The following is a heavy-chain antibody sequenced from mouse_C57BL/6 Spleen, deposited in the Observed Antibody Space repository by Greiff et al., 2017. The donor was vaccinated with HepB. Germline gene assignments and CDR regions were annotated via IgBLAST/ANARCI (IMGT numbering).Heavy chain of an antibody. CDR2: IYPGDGDT. V-gene: IGHV1-80*01. Sequence: QVQLKESGAELVKPGASVKISCKASGYAFSSYWMNWVKQRPGKGLEWIGQIYPGDGDTNYNGKFKGKATLTADKSSSTAYMQLSSLTSEDSAVYFCARGGTVGGAMDYWGQGTSVTVSS. D-gene: IGHD1-1*01. CDR1: GYAFSSYW. CDR3: ARGGTVGGAMDY. J-gene: IGHJ4*01.